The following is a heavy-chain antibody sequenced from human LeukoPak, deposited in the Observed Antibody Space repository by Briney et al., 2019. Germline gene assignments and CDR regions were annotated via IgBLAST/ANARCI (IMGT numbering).Heavy chain of an antibody. CDR1: GYSFTSYW. J-gene: IGHJ3*02. CDR2: IYPGDSDT. CDR3: ARHIVSRYNWNFDRAFDI. Sequence: SGESLKISCKGSGYSFTSYWIGWVRQMPGKGLEWMGIIYPGDSDTRYSPSFQGQVTISADKSISTAYLQWSSLKASDTAMYYCARHIVSRYNWNFDRAFDIWGQGTMVTVSS. D-gene: IGHD1-7*01. V-gene: IGHV5-51*01.